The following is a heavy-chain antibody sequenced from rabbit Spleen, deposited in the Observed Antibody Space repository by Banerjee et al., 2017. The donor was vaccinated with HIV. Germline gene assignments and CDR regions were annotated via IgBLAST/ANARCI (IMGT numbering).Heavy chain of an antibody. D-gene: IGHD4-1*01. V-gene: IGHV1S40*01. Sequence: QSLEESGGDLVKPGASLTLTCAASGFAFSSSYYMCWVRQAPEKGLEWIGCIDVGSSGSTYYANWAKGRFTISKTSSTTVTLQMTSLTVADTATYFCARDLVGVIGWNFGWWGQGTLVTVS. CDR2: IDVGSSGST. CDR1: GFAFSSSYY. J-gene: IGHJ6*01. CDR3: ARDLVGVIGWNFGW.